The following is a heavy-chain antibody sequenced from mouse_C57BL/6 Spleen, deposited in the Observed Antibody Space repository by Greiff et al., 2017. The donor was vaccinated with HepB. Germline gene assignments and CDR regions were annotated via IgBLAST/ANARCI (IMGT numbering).Heavy chain of an antibody. V-gene: IGHV1-22*01. J-gene: IGHJ4*01. CDR1: GYTFTDYN. CDR3: ASAVNYVDAMDD. Sequence: EVQLQQSGPELVKPGASVKMSCKASGYTFTDYNMHWVKQSHGKSLEWIGYINPNNGGTSYNQKFKGKATLTVNKSSSTAYMELRSLTSEDSAVYYCASAVNYVDAMDDWGQGTSVTVSS. CDR2: INPNNGGT. D-gene: IGHD1-1*01.